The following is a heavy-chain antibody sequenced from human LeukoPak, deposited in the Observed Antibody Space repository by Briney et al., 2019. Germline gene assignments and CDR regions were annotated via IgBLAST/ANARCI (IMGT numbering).Heavy chain of an antibody. CDR3: ARDSPAYCSGSSCYSDYYSYYGMDV. CDR2: ISGRNSTI. V-gene: IGHV3-48*02. Sequence: GGSLRLSCAASGFTFSDYSMNWVRQAPGKGLERISYISGRNSTIYYADSVKGRFTIYRDNAKKSLYLQMNSLRDEDTAVYYCARDSPAYCSGSSCYSDYYSYYGMDVWGQGTTVTVSS. D-gene: IGHD2-15*01. J-gene: IGHJ6*02. CDR1: GFTFSDYS.